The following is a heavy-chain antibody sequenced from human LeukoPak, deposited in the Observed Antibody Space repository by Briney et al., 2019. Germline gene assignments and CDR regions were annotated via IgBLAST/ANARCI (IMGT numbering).Heavy chain of an antibody. D-gene: IGHD3-3*01. Sequence: PGGSLRLSCAASGFTFSSYAMHWVRQAPGKGLEWVAVISYDGSNKYYADSVKGRFTISRDNSKNTLYLQMNSLRAEDTAVYYCAREPTILGVVNIRGNYGMDVWGQGTTVTVSS. V-gene: IGHV3-30-3*01. CDR3: AREPTILGVVNIRGNYGMDV. J-gene: IGHJ6*02. CDR1: GFTFSSYA. CDR2: ISYDGSNK.